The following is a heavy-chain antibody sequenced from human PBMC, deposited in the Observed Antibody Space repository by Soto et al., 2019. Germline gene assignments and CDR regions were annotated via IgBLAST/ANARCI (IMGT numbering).Heavy chain of an antibody. CDR1: GFSFSSYD. CDR2: IWYDGSNK. J-gene: IGHJ4*02. CDR3: ARGYSSSRDLGY. V-gene: IGHV3-33*01. D-gene: IGHD6-13*01. Sequence: QVQLVESGGGVVQPGTSLRLSCAASGFSFSSYDIHWVRQAPGKGLEWVAVIWYDGSNKYYADSVKGRFIISRDNSKNTLYLQMNSLRADDTAAYYCARGYSSSRDLGYWGQGTLLTVSS.